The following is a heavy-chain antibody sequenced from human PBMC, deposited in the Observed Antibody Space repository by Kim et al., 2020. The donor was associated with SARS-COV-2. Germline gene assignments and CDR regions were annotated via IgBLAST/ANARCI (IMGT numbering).Heavy chain of an antibody. V-gene: IGHV3-33*08. CDR3: ARAPADADYYY. J-gene: IGHJ4*02. Sequence: GGSLRLSCAASGFIFRTYGMHWVRQAPGKGLEWVAVIWYDGSIKYYADSVKGRVTISRDNSKNTLYLQMHSLRAEVTAVYYCARAPADADYYYWGQGTLVTVSS. D-gene: IGHD4-17*01. CDR1: GFIFRTYG. CDR2: IWYDGSIK.